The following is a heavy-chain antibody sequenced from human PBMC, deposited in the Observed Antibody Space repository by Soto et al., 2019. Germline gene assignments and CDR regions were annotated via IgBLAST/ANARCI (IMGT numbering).Heavy chain of an antibody. CDR1: GFSLSTSGMC. CDR2: IDWDDDK. J-gene: IGHJ3*02. V-gene: IGHV2-70*11. CDR3: ARIPYYDILPGANHAFDI. Sequence: SGPTLVNPTQTLTLTCTFSGFSLSTSGMCVSWIRQPPGKALEWLARIDWDDDKYYSTSLKTRLTISKDTSKNQVVLTMTNMDPVDTATYYCARIPYYDILPGANHAFDIWGQGTMVSVSS. D-gene: IGHD3-9*01.